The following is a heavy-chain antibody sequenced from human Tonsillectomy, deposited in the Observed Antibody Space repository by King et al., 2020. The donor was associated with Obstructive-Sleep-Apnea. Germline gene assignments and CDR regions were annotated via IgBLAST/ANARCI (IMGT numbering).Heavy chain of an antibody. CDR1: GGSISSSSYY. J-gene: IGHJ3*02. D-gene: IGHD3-22*01. CDR3: ARDTYYYDSSGYIVPDAFDI. CDR2: IYYSGST. Sequence: QLQESGPGLVKPSETLSLTCTVSGGSISSSSYYWGWIRQPPGKGLEWIGCIYYSGSTYYNPSLKSRVTISVDTSKNQFSLKLSSVTAADTAVYYCARDTYYYDSSGYIVPDAFDIWGQGTMVTVSS. V-gene: IGHV4-39*07.